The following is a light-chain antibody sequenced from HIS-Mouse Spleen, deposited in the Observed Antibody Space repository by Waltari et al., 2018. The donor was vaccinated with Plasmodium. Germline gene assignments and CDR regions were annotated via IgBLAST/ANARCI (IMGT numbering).Light chain of an antibody. J-gene: IGKJ4*01. Sequence: DIVMTQSPDSLAVSLGERATINCKSSQSVLYSSNNKNYLAWYQQKPGQPPKLLIYWASTRESGVPDRFSGSGSGTEFTLTISGLQAEDVAVYYCQQYYSTPPAFGGGTKVEIK. CDR2: WAS. V-gene: IGKV4-1*01. CDR1: QSVLYSSNNKNY. CDR3: QQYYSTPPA.